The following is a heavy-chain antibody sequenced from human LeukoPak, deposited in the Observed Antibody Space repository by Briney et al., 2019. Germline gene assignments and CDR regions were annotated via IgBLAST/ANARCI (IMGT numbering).Heavy chain of an antibody. CDR3: ARGVYGAKDC. CDR1: GFTFSNYW. Sequence: SGGSLRLSCAASGFTFSNYWMHWVRQAPGKGLVWVSRISDDGSSASYADSVKGRFTISRDNAKNTLYLQMNSLRVEDTAVYYCARGVYGAKDCWGQGTLVTVSS. D-gene: IGHD4-17*01. J-gene: IGHJ4*02. V-gene: IGHV3-74*01. CDR2: ISDDGSSA.